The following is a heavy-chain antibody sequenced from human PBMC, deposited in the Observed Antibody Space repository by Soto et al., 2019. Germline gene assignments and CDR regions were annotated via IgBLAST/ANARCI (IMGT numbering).Heavy chain of an antibody. Sequence: QSGGSLRLSCAASGFTFDDYTMHWVRQAPGKGLEWVSLISWDGGSTYYADSVKGRFTISRDNSKNSLYLQMNSLRTEDTALYYCAKDRGSGGSCLYYFDYWGQGTLVTVSS. D-gene: IGHD2-15*01. CDR1: GFTFDDYT. CDR2: ISWDGGST. V-gene: IGHV3-43*01. J-gene: IGHJ4*02. CDR3: AKDRGSGGSCLYYFDY.